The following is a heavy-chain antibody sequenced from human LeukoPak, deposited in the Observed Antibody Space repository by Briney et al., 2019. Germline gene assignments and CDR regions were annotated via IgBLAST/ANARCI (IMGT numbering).Heavy chain of an antibody. CDR2: MNPNSGNT. D-gene: IGHD6-19*01. CDR3: ARDSSGWYHWFDP. CDR1: GYTLTSYD. J-gene: IGHJ5*02. Sequence: ASVKVSCKASGYTLTSYDINWVRQATGQGLEWMGWMNPNSGNTDYAQKFQGGLTITRNTSISTAYMELSSLRSEDTAVYYCARDSSGWYHWFDPWGQGTLVTVSS. V-gene: IGHV1-8*03.